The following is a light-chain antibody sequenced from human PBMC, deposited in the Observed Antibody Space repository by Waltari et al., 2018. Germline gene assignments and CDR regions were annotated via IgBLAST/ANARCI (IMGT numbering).Light chain of an antibody. CDR1: RSNIGAGYD. CDR2: GNN. Sequence: QSVLTQPPTVSGAPGQRVTIPCTGSRSNIGAGYDVHWYQHLPGTAPKLLIHGNNNRPSGVPDRFSGSRSGTSASLAITGLQAEDEADYYCQSYDSSLSGWVFGGGTKLTVL. V-gene: IGLV1-40*01. CDR3: QSYDSSLSGWV. J-gene: IGLJ3*02.